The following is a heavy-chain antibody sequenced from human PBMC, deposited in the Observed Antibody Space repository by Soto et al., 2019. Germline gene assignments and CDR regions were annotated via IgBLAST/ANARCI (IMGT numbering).Heavy chain of an antibody. V-gene: IGHV3-30*18. Sequence: QVPLVESGGGVVQPGTSLRLSCAASGFTFSSYGMHWVRQAPGKGLEWVAVISYDGSNKYYADSVKGRFTISRDNSKNTLYLQMNSLRAEDTAVYYCAKDRSSGWDGIYYYGMDVWGQGTTVTVTS. J-gene: IGHJ6*02. CDR2: ISYDGSNK. D-gene: IGHD6-19*01. CDR1: GFTFSSYG. CDR3: AKDRSSGWDGIYYYGMDV.